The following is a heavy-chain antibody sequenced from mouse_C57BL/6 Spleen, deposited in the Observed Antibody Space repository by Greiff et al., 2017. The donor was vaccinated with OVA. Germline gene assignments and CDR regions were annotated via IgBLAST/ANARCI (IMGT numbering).Heavy chain of an antibody. J-gene: IGHJ3*01. V-gene: IGHV1-26*01. CDR2: INPNNGGT. Sequence: VQLQQSGPELVKPGASVKISCKASGYTFTDYYMNWVKQSHGKSLEWIGDINPNNGGTSYNQKFKGKATLTVDKSSSTAYMELRSLTSEDSAVYYCARTDDGYRFNYWGQGTLVTVSA. CDR1: GYTFTDYY. D-gene: IGHD2-3*01. CDR3: ARTDDGYRFNY.